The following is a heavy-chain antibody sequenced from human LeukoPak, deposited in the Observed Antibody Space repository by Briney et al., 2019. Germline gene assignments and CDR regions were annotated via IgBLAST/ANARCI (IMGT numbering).Heavy chain of an antibody. Sequence: ASVKVSYKASGYTFTSYGISWVRQAPGQGLEWMGWINTYNGNTNYAQKLQGRVTMTTDTSTSTAYMDLRSLRSDDTAVYYCARDSSLIVGATISFFDYWGQGTLVTVSS. J-gene: IGHJ4*02. CDR3: ARDSSLIVGATISFFDY. CDR1: GYTFTSYG. V-gene: IGHV1-18*01. CDR2: INTYNGNT. D-gene: IGHD1-26*01.